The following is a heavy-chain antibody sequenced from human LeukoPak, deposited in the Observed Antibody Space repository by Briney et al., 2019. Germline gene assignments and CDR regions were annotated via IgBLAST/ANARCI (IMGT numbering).Heavy chain of an antibody. CDR2: IYYSGST. CDR1: GGSISSYY. V-gene: IGHV4-59*08. Sequence: SSETLSLTCTVSGGSISSYYWSWIRQPPGKGLEWIGYIYYSGSTNYNPSLKSRVTISVDTSKNQFSLKLSSVTAADTAVYYCARHRSGMDVWGQGTTVTVSS. J-gene: IGHJ6*02. CDR3: ARHRSGMDV.